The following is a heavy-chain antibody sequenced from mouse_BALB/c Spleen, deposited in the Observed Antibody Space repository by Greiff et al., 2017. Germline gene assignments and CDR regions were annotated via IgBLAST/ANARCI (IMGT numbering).Heavy chain of an antibody. CDR3: AREGYGSIWYFDV. V-gene: IGHV1-54*01. CDR2: INPGSGGT. J-gene: IGHJ1*01. CDR1: GYAFTNYL. Sequence: VQLQQSGAELVRPGTSVKVSCKASGYAFTNYLIEWVKQRPGQGLEWIGVINPGSGGTNYNEKFKCKATLTADKSSSTAYMQLSSLTSDDSAVYFCAREGYGSIWYFDVWGAGTTVTVSS. D-gene: IGHD1-1*01.